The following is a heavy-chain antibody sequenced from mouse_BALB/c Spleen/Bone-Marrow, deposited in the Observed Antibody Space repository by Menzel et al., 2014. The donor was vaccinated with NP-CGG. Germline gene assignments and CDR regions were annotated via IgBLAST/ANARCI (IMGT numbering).Heavy chain of an antibody. Sequence: EVQRVESGPELVKPGASVKMSCKASGYTFXSYVMHWVKQKPGQGLEWIGYINPYNDGTKYNEKFKGKATLTSDKSSSTAYMELSSLTSEDSAVYYCARSYGGGDYWGQGTTLTVSS. V-gene: IGHV1-14*01. D-gene: IGHD1-1*01. CDR3: ARSYGGGDY. CDR2: INPYNDGT. CDR1: GYTFXSYV. J-gene: IGHJ2*01.